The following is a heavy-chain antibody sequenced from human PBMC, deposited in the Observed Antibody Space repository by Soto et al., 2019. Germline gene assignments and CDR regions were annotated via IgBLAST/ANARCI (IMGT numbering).Heavy chain of an antibody. CDR2: MNPGSGKT. Sequence: QVQFVQSGAEVKEPGASVRVSCKASGYTFINFDISWVRQAAGQGLEWLGWMNPGSGKTGYASKFQGRVAMTRDVSTGTSHLELSSMPSDDPAIYSCARMASAGPLNWFDPWRQGTLVTVSS. J-gene: IGHJ5*02. D-gene: IGHD6-25*01. CDR3: ARMASAGPLNWFDP. CDR1: GYTFINFD. V-gene: IGHV1-8*02.